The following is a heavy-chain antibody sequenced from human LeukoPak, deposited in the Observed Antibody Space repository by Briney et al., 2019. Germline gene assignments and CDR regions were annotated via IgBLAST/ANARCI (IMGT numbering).Heavy chain of an antibody. Sequence: GGSLRLSCAASGFTFRNYAIHWVRQAPGKGLKLVSAINDNGDSTFYASSVKGRFTSSRDNSRNTAYLQMDSLTTEDLAVYYCTREARSGGLPLDSWGQGILVSVSS. CDR2: INDNGDST. CDR1: GFTFRNYA. J-gene: IGHJ4*02. V-gene: IGHV3-64*01. CDR3: TREARSGGLPLDS. D-gene: IGHD6-19*01.